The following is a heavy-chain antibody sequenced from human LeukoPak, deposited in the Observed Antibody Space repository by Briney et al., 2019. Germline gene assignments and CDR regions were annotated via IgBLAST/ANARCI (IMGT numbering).Heavy chain of an antibody. V-gene: IGHV4-34*01. J-gene: IGHJ6*02. Sequence: SETLSLTCAVYGGSFSGYYWSWIRQPPGKGLEWIGEINHSGSTNYNPSLKSRVTISVDTSKNQFSLKLSSVTAADTAVYYCAIEGNAPYYYYGMDVWGQGTTVTVSS. CDR3: AIEGNAPYYYYGMDV. CDR1: GGSFSGYY. CDR2: INHSGST.